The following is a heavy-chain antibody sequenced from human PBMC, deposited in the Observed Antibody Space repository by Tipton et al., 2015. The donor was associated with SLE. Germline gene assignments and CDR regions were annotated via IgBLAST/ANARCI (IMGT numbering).Heavy chain of an antibody. CDR2: ISGSGGST. V-gene: IGHV3-23*01. D-gene: IGHD6-13*01. CDR1: GFTFSSYA. Sequence: SLRLSCAASGFTFSSYAMSWVRQSPGKGLEWGSAISGSGGSTDYEDSVKGRFTISRDNSKNTLYLQMNSLSAEDTAVYYCARDIAAAGTALDAFDIWGQGRMVTVSS. CDR3: ARDIAAAGTALDAFDI. J-gene: IGHJ3*02.